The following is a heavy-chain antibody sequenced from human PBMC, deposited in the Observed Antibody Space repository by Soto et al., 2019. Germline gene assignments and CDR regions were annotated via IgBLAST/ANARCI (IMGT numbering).Heavy chain of an antibody. CDR2: ISAYNGNT. CDR1: GYTFTSYG. V-gene: IGHV1-18*01. Sequence: ASVKVSCKASGYTFTSYGISWVRQAPGQGLEWMGWISAYNGNTNYAQKLQGRVTMTTDTSTSTAYMELRSLRSDDTAVYYCARNMERYSSAWSTSDPSCQAPLLTVST. J-gene: IGHJ5*02. D-gene: IGHD6-19*01. CDR3: ARNMERYSSAWSTSDP.